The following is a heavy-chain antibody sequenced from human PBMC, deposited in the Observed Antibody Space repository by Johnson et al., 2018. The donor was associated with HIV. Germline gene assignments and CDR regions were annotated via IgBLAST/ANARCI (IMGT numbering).Heavy chain of an antibody. CDR1: GFTFDDYA. Sequence: VQLVESGGGVVQPGRSVRLSCAASGFTFDDYAMHWVRQAPGKGLEWVSGISWNSGSIAYADSVKGRLTISRDNAKNSLYLQMNSLRAEDTAGYYCARDSGGKYYIMDAFDIWGQGTMVTVSS. D-gene: IGHD1-26*01. CDR2: ISWNSGSI. J-gene: IGHJ3*02. CDR3: ARDSGGKYYIMDAFDI. V-gene: IGHV3-9*01.